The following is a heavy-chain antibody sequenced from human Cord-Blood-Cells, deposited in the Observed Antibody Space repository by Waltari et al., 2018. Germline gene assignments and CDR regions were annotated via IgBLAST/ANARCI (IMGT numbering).Heavy chain of an antibody. D-gene: IGHD3-10*01. CDR3: ARTVLWFRELYYFDY. V-gene: IGHV4-34*01. J-gene: IGHJ4*02. CDR2: INHSGSN. Sequence: QVQLQQWGAGLLKPSETLSLTCAVYGGSFGGYSWSWIRQPPGKVLEWIGEINHSGSNHHNPSLKSRVNVSVDTSKNQFSRKMSSGTAADTAVYYCARTVLWFRELYYFDYWGQGTRVTVAS. CDR1: GGSFGGYS.